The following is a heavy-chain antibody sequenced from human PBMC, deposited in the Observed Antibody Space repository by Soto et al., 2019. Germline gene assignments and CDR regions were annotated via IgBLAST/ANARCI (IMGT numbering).Heavy chain of an antibody. CDR3: AREGASYRQFDY. D-gene: IGHD1-26*01. CDR2: IYNSGYT. Sequence: SETLSLTCTVSGRSISSNYWSWIRQPPGKGLEWIGYIYNSGYTNYNPSLKSRVTISVDTSKNQFSLKLSSVTAADTAVYYCAREGASYRQFDYWGQGTLVTVSS. CDR1: GRSISSNY. V-gene: IGHV4-59*01. J-gene: IGHJ4*02.